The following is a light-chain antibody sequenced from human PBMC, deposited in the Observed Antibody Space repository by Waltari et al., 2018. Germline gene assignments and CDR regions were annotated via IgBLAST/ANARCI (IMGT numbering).Light chain of an antibody. CDR1: QSVSTS. J-gene: IGKJ1*01. CDR2: SAS. Sequence: DIQMTQSPSSLSASVGASVSITCRASQSVSTSLTWYQQQAGRAPKLLVYSASSLQSGVPSRFRGRGSGTEFTLTIDSLQPEDFATYYCHQTDSPPETFGQGTKVEV. CDR3: HQTDSPPET. V-gene: IGKV1-39*01.